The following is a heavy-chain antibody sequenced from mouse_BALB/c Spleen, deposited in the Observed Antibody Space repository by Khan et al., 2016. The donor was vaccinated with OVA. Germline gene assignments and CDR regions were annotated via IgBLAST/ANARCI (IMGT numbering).Heavy chain of an antibody. CDR1: GFSLTSYG. CDR2: IWAGGST. D-gene: IGHD1-1*01. V-gene: IGHV2-9*02. J-gene: IGHJ3*01. CDR3: ARAFYDGAWFAY. Sequence: QVRLQQSGPGLVAPSQTLSITCTVSGFSLTSYGVHWVRQPPGKGLEWLGVIWAGGSTNHNSALMSRLSISKDNSKSQVFLKMNSLQTDDTAMYYCARAFYDGAWFAYWGQGTLVTVSA.